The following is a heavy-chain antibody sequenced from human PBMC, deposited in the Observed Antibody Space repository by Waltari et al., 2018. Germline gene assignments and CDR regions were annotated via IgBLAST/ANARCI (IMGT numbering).Heavy chain of an antibody. CDR2: IYYSGST. CDR1: GGSISSYY. V-gene: IGHV4-59*08. J-gene: IGHJ4*02. CDR3: ARHGPPMAHSGYDYVPVFDY. D-gene: IGHD5-12*01. Sequence: QVQLQESGPGLVKPSETLSLTCTVSGGSISSYYRSWIRQPPGKGLEWIGYIYYSGSTNYNPSLKSRVTISVDTSKNQFSLKLSSVTAADTAVYYCARHGPPMAHSGYDYVPVFDYWGQGTLVTVSS.